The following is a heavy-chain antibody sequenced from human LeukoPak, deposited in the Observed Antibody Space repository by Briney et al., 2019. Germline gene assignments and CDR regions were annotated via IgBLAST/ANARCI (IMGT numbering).Heavy chain of an antibody. Sequence: ASVKVSCKSSGFTFTDHYIHWVRQGPGQGLEWMGYIGPHSTFTSSPQEFEGRVTMTRDASMSTAYMELTRLTSDDTAVYYCVREGEGPLSKDFDYWGQGTLVTVSS. J-gene: IGHJ4*02. CDR2: IGPHSTFT. V-gene: IGHV1-2*02. D-gene: IGHD2/OR15-2a*01. CDR3: VREGEGPLSKDFDY. CDR1: GFTFTDHY.